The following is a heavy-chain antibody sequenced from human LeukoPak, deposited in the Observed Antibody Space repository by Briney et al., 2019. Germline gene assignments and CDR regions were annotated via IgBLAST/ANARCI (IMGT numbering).Heavy chain of an antibody. CDR2: IYSGGST. Sequence: GVSLRLSCAPSGFTLSNNYMSWVRQAPGKGREWVSVIYSGGSTYYADSVKGRFTIPRDNSKNTLYLQMNSLRAEDTAVYYCARSPYDFWSGPAGNWGQGTLVTVSS. V-gene: IGHV3-53*01. CDR3: ARSPYDFWSGPAGN. CDR1: GFTLSNNY. D-gene: IGHD3-3*01. J-gene: IGHJ4*02.